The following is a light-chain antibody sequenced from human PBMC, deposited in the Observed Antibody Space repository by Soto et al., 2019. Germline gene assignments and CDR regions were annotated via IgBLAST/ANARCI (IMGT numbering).Light chain of an antibody. J-gene: IGLJ2*01. Sequence: QSALTQPPSASGSPGQSVTISCTGTSSDIGGYNYVSWYQQHPRTAPKLMIYEVSQRPSGVPDRFSGSKSGNTASLTVSGLQAEDEAYYYCSSYAGSNNFVVFGGGTKLTVL. CDR2: EVS. V-gene: IGLV2-8*01. CDR1: SSDIGGYNY. CDR3: SSYAGSNNFVV.